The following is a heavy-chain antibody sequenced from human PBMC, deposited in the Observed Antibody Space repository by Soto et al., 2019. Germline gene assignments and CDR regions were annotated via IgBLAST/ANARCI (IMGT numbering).Heavy chain of an antibody. Sequence: PSVKVSCKASGYTFTSYAMHWVRQAPGQRLEWMGWINAGNGNTKYSQKFQGRVTITRDTSASTAYMELSSLRSEDTAVYYCASPDIVVVPAAMRYAFDIWGQGTMVTVSS. CDR1: GYTFTSYA. V-gene: IGHV1-3*01. CDR3: ASPDIVVVPAAMRYAFDI. J-gene: IGHJ3*02. D-gene: IGHD2-2*01. CDR2: INAGNGNT.